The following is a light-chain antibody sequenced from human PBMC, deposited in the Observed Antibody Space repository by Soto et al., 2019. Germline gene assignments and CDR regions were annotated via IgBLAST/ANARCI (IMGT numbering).Light chain of an antibody. CDR3: QQVT. V-gene: IGKV1-33*01. Sequence: DIQMTQSPSSLSASVGDRVTITCQASQDISNYLNWYQQKPGKAPKLLIYDASNLETGVPSRFSGSGSGTDFTFTISSLQPEDIATYYCQQVTFGGGTKVDSK. J-gene: IGKJ4*01. CDR2: DAS. CDR1: QDISNY.